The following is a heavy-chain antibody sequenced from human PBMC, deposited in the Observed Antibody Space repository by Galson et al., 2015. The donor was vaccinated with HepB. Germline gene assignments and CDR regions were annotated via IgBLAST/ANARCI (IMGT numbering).Heavy chain of an antibody. V-gene: IGHV4-39*01. J-gene: IGHJ4*02. CDR2: IYYSGST. D-gene: IGHD4-23*01. CDR3: AIKATVVTPFDY. Sequence: SETLSLTCTVSGGSISSSSYYWGWIRQPPGKGLEWIGSIYYSGSTYYNPSLKSRVTISVDTSKNQFSLKLSSVTAADTAVYYCAIKATVVTPFDYWGQGTLVTVSS. CDR1: GGSISSSSYY.